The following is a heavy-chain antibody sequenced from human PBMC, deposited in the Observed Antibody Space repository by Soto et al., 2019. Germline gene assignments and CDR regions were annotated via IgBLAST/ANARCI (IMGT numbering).Heavy chain of an antibody. V-gene: IGHV1-2*04. CDR3: ARQLVPYYYYGMDV. CDR2: INPNSGGT. CDR1: GYTFTGYY. Sequence: QVQLVQSGAEVKKPGASVKVSCKASGYTFTGYYMHWVRQAPGQGLEWMGWINPNSGGTNYAQKFQGWVTMTRDTSISTAYMELSRLRSDDTAVDYCARQLVPYYYYGMDVWGQGTTVTVSS. D-gene: IGHD6-6*01. J-gene: IGHJ6*02.